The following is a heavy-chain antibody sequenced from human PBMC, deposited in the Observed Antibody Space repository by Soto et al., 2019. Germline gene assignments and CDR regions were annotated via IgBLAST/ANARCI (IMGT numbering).Heavy chain of an antibody. CDR2: IYPGDSET. V-gene: IGHV5-51*01. D-gene: IGHD3-16*01. CDR1: GYSFSSYW. CDR3: ARDYDYALDY. J-gene: IGHJ4*02. Sequence: EVQLVQSGAEVKKPGESLKISCKGSGYSFSSYWIGWLRQMPGKGLEWMGFIYPGDSETRYSPSFQGQVTISVDKSIITAYLQWSSLKASDTAIYYCARDYDYALDYWGQGTLVTVSS.